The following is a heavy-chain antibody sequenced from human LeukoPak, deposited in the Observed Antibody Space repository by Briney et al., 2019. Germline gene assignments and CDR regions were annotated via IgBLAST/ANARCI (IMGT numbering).Heavy chain of an antibody. CDR3: ARMDYYDSGDY. CDR1: GYTFTSYY. V-gene: IGHV1-46*01. D-gene: IGHD3-22*01. CDR2: INPSGGCT. Sequence: ASVKVSCKPSGYTFTSYYMHWVRQAPGQGFEWMGIINPSGGCTSYAQKFQGRVTMTRDMSTSTVYMELSSLRSEDTAVYYCARMDYYDSGDYWGQGTLVTVSS. J-gene: IGHJ4*02.